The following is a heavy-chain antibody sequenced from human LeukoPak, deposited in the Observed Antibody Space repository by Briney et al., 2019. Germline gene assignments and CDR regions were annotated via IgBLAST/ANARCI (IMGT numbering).Heavy chain of an antibody. J-gene: IGHJ4*02. Sequence: GGSLRLSCAASGFTFSSYGMHWVRQAPGKGLEWVAVISYDGSNKYYADSVKGRFTISRDNSKNTLYLQMNSLRAEDTAVYYCAGGSGSRYYLDYWGQGTLVTVSS. CDR3: AGGSGSRYYLDY. CDR1: GFTFSSYG. D-gene: IGHD3-10*01. CDR2: ISYDGSNK. V-gene: IGHV3-30*03.